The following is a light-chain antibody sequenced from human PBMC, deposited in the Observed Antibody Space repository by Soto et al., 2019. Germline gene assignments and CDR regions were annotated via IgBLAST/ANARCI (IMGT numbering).Light chain of an antibody. CDR3: SSYTSSSNLM. CDR1: SSDVGGYNY. CDR2: DVS. Sequence: QSALTQPGSVSGSPGQSITISCTGTSSDVGGYNYVSWYQQHPGKAPKLMIYDVSNRPSGVSNRFSGSKSGNTASLTISGLQAEDEDDYYCSSYTSSSNLMFGGGTKLTVL. V-gene: IGLV2-14*01. J-gene: IGLJ3*02.